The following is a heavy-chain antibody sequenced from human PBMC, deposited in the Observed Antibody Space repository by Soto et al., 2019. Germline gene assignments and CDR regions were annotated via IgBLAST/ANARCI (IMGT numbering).Heavy chain of an antibody. V-gene: IGHV3-23*01. CDR2: ISGSGAST. J-gene: IGHJ4*02. D-gene: IGHD1-26*01. Sequence: GGSLRLSCAASGFIFSSYAMSWVRQAPGKGLEWVSVISGSGASTYYADSVKGRFTISRDNSKNTLYLQMNSLRAEDTAVYYCAKDLGLSGRYLQDYWGQGSSVTVSS. CDR3: AKDLGLSGRYLQDY. CDR1: GFIFSSYA.